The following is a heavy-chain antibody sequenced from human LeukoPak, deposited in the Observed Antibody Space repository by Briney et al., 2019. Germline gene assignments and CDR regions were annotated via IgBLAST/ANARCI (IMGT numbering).Heavy chain of an antibody. Sequence: SGPTLVKPTQTLTLTCTFSGFSLSTSGVGVGWIRQPPGKTLEWPTLNYWNDDKRYSPSLKSRLTIAKATSKNQVVLTMTNMDPVDTATYYCAHRGYCSSTSCYTHNWFDPWGQGTLVTVSS. CDR3: AHRGYCSSTSCYTHNWFDP. CDR2: NYWNDDK. V-gene: IGHV2-5*01. D-gene: IGHD2-2*02. CDR1: GFSLSTSGVG. J-gene: IGHJ5*02.